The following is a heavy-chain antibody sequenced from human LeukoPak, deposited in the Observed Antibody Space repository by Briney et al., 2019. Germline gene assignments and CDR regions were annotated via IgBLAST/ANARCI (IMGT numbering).Heavy chain of an antibody. CDR1: GFTFSSYS. CDR2: ISSSSSYI. CDR3: AKGGSNPTWFDP. Sequence: PGGSLRLSCAASGFTFSSYSMNWVRQAPGKGLEWVSSISSSSSYIYYADSVKGRFTISRDNAKNSLYLQMNSLRAEDTAVYYCAKGGSNPTWFDPWGQGTLVTVSS. D-gene: IGHD1-26*01. V-gene: IGHV3-21*04. J-gene: IGHJ5*02.